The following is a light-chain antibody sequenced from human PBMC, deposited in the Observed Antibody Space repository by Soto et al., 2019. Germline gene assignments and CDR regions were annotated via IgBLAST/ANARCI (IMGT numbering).Light chain of an antibody. J-gene: IGLJ2*01. CDR2: DVN. V-gene: IGLV2-14*03. Sequence: QSVLPQPAPLFGSPGQSITISSPGTSRDIGAYNFVSWYQQHPGKAPKLMLYDVNIRPSGVSNRFSGSKSGNTASLTISGLQAEDEADYYCTSWTTSTTMIFGGGTKVTVL. CDR3: TSWTTSTTMI. CDR1: SRDIGAYNF.